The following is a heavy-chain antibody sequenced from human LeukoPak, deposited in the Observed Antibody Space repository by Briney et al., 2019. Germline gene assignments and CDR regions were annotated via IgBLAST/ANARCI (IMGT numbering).Heavy chain of an antibody. J-gene: IGHJ4*02. CDR2: IKQDGSEK. D-gene: IGHD2-15*01. CDR1: GFTFSSYW. Sequence: GGSLRLSCAASGFTFSSYWMSWVRQAPGKGLEWVANIKQDGSEKYYVDSVKGRFTISRDNAKNSLYMQMNSLRAEDTAVYYCVRQRRYCSGDSCYQRTFDYWGQGTLVTVSS. CDR3: VRQRRYCSGDSCYQRTFDY. V-gene: IGHV3-7*01.